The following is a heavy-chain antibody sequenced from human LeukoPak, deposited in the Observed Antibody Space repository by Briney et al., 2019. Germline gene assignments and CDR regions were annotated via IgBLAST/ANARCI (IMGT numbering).Heavy chain of an antibody. CDR3: ARTRYCSGGSCYYYDMDV. Sequence: PGGSLRLSCAASGFTFSGSAMHWVRQAPGKGLEWVAVIWYDGSNKYYADSVKGRFTISRDNSKNTLYLQMNSLRAEDTAVYYCARTRYCSGGSCYYYDMDVWGQGTTVTVSS. CDR2: IWYDGSNK. CDR1: GFTFSGSA. D-gene: IGHD2-15*01. V-gene: IGHV3-33*08. J-gene: IGHJ6*02.